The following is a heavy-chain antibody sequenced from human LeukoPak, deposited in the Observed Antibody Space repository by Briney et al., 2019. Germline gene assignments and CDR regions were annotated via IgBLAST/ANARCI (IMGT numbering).Heavy chain of an antibody. CDR1: GFTFSSYA. CDR3: AKDQLRSPYYYDSSPGAFDI. D-gene: IGHD3-22*01. Sequence: GGSLRLSCAASGFTFSSYAMSWVRQAPGKGLEWVSAISGSGGSTYYADSVKGRFTISRDNSKNTLYLQMNSLRAEDTAVYYCAKDQLRSPYYYDSSPGAFDIWGQGTMVTVSS. V-gene: IGHV3-23*01. J-gene: IGHJ3*02. CDR2: ISGSGGST.